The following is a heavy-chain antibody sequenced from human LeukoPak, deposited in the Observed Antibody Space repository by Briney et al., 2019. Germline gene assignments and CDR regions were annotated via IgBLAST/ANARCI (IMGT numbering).Heavy chain of an antibody. D-gene: IGHD4-23*01. CDR3: ARFTVVTPYYFDY. J-gene: IGHJ4*02. CDR2: INTNTGNP. V-gene: IGHV7-4-1*02. CDR1: GYTFTRYA. Sequence: GASVKVSCKASGYTFTRYAMNWVRQAPGQGLEWMGWINTNTGNPTYAQDFTGRFVFSLDTSVSTTYLKNSSLKAEDTAVYYCARFTVVTPYYFDYWGQGTLVTVSS.